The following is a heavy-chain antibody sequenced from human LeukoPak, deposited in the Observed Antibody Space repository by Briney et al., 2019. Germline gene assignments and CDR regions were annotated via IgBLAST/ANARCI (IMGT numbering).Heavy chain of an antibody. CDR2: ISSSGNT. D-gene: IGHD3-3*01. CDR1: GGSTSGGNYY. J-gene: IGHJ4*02. CDR3: ARLGAGPTYYDFWSGYSSFYFDY. Sequence: PSETLSLTCIVSGGSTSGGNYYWGWIRQPPGKGLEWLGGISSSGNTYYNPSLKSRITISIDTSKNHFSLKLSSVTAADTAVYYCARLGAGPTYYDFWSGYSSFYFDYWGQGTLVTVSS. V-gene: IGHV4-39*02.